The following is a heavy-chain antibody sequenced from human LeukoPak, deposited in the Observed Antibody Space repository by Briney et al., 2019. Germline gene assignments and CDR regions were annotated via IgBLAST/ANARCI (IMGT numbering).Heavy chain of an antibody. CDR1: GFTFSSYN. CDR2: ISSRSSYI. Sequence: PGGSLRLSCAASGFTFSSYNMKWVGQAPGKRLEWVSSISSRSSYIFYADSVKGRFTISRDNAKKSLYLQMNSLRAEDTAVYYCASGVNYFDYWGQGTLVTVSS. CDR3: ASGVNYFDY. D-gene: IGHD3-3*01. J-gene: IGHJ4*02. V-gene: IGHV3-21*01.